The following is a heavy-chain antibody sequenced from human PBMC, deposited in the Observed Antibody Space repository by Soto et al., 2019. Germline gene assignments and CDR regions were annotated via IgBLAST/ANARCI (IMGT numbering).Heavy chain of an antibody. V-gene: IGHV3-33*01. CDR1: GFTFSSYG. CDR3: ARGKTWFGEQRKYYLDY. Sequence: GGSLRLSCAASGFTFSSYGMHWVRQAPGKGLELVAVIWYDGSNKYYADSVKGRFTISRDNSKNTLYLQMNSLRAEDTAVYYCARGKTWFGEQRKYYLDYWGQGTLVSVSS. CDR2: IWYDGSNK. D-gene: IGHD3-10*01. J-gene: IGHJ4*02.